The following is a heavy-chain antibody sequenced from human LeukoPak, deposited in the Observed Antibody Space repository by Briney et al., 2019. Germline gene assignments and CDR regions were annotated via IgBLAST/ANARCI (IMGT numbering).Heavy chain of an antibody. Sequence: GGSLRLSCAASGFTFSSYWMSWVRQAPGKGLDWVANIKQDGSAKYYVDSVKGRFTISRDNSKNSLYLQINSLRTEDTALYYCAKSGRGYSYGYDYGMDVWGQGTTVTVSS. CDR1: GFTFSSYW. V-gene: IGHV3-7*03. D-gene: IGHD5-18*01. CDR2: IKQDGSAK. CDR3: AKSGRGYSYGYDYGMDV. J-gene: IGHJ6*02.